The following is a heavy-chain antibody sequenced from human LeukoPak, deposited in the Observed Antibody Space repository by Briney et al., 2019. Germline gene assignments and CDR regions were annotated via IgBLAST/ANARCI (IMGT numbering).Heavy chain of an antibody. J-gene: IGHJ3*02. CDR3: ARRFAPSRNDAFDI. CDR1: GGSINSSSYY. D-gene: IGHD3-10*01. CDR2: IYYSGST. Sequence: PSETLSLTCTVSGGSINSSSYYWGWIRQPPGKGLEWIGTIYYSGSTYYNPSLKSRVTISVDTSKNQFSLKLSSVTGSDTAVYYCARRFAPSRNDAFDIWGQGTMVTVSS. V-gene: IGHV4-39*01.